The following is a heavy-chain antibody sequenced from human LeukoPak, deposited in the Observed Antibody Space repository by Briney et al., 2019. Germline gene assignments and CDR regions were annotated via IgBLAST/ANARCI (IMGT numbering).Heavy chain of an antibody. V-gene: IGHV3-23*01. D-gene: IGHD1-26*01. CDR2: ISGGGGTT. Sequence: GGSLRLSCAASGFTFSSYAMSWVRQAPGKGLEWVSAISGGGGTTYYADSVKGRFTISRDNSKNTLYLQMNSLRAEDTAVYYCARELRGSSLDRGPGVFDYWGQGTLVTVSS. CDR3: ARELRGSSLDRGPGVFDY. J-gene: IGHJ4*02. CDR1: GFTFSSYA.